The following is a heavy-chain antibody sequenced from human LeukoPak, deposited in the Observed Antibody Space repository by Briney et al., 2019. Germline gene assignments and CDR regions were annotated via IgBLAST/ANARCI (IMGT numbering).Heavy chain of an antibody. CDR1: GGSIGSYY. CDR3: ARMSDFWSGYRSGYYFDY. J-gene: IGHJ4*02. Sequence: SETLSLTCTVSGGSIGSYYWSWIRQPPGKGLEWIGYIYYSGSTNYNPSLKSRVTIAVDTSKNQFSLKLSSVTAADTAVYYCARMSDFWSGYRSGYYFDYWGQGTLVTVSS. CDR2: IYYSGST. V-gene: IGHV4-59*01. D-gene: IGHD3-3*01.